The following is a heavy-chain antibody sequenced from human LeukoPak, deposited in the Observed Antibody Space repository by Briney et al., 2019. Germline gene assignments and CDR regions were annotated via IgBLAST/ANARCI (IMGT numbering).Heavy chain of an antibody. Sequence: SGPTLVNPTQTLTLICTFSGFSLSTSGVGVGWIRQPPGKALEWLALIYWDDDKRYSPSLKSRLTITKDTSKNQVVLTMTNMDPVDTATYYCAHSSYDFWSGCPTFDYWGQGTLVTVSS. CDR2: IYWDDDK. J-gene: IGHJ4*02. CDR3: AHSSYDFWSGCPTFDY. V-gene: IGHV2-5*02. D-gene: IGHD3-3*01. CDR1: GFSLSTSGVG.